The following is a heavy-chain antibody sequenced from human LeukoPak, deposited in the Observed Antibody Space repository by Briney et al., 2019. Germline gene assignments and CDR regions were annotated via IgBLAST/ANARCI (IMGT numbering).Heavy chain of an antibody. D-gene: IGHD3-22*01. J-gene: IGHJ1*01. CDR1: GFTLASYG. Sequence: GGSLRLSCAASGFTLASYGMSWVRQAPGKGLEWVSFITTNGGRTSYADSVEGRFTISRDNPRNTLYMQMNSLRDEDTAVYYCAIMHGYYDGTGYWVQWGQGTLVTVSS. CDR3: AIMHGYYDGTGYWVQ. V-gene: IGHV3-23*01. CDR2: ITTNGGRT.